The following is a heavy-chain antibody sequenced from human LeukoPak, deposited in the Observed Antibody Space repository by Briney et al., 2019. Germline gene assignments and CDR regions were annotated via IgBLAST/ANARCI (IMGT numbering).Heavy chain of an antibody. CDR2: INHSGST. J-gene: IGHJ4*02. CDR1: GGSFSGYY. D-gene: IGHD1-26*01. CDR3: ARLGGYSGSLDY. V-gene: IGHV4-34*01. Sequence: SETLSLTCAVYGGSFSGYYWSWIRQPPGKGLEWIGEINHSGSTNYNPSLKSRVTISVDTSKNQFSLKLSSVTAADTAVYYCARLGGYSGSLDYWGQGTLVTVSS.